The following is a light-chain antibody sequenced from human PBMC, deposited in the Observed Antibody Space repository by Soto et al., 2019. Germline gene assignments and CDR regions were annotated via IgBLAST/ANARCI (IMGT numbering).Light chain of an antibody. Sequence: QSALAQPASVSGSPGQSITISCTGTSSDVGAYNYVSWYHQHHPGKAPELIIYDVTDRPSGVSTRFSGSKSGNTASLTISGLQAECEGDYYCSSYTTIKTVIFGGGTKLTVL. CDR3: SSYTTIKTVI. CDR2: DVT. CDR1: SSDVGAYNY. J-gene: IGLJ2*01. V-gene: IGLV2-14*01.